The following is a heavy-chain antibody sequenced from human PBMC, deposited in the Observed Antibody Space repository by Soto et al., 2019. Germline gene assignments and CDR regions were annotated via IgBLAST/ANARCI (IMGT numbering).Heavy chain of an antibody. Sequence: GGSLRLSCAASGFTFSNYGMSWIRQAPGKGLEWVSYISSSDTIIYYADSVKGRFTISRDNAKNSLYLQMNSLRAEDTAVYYCARDLGYYDSSGYFDYWGQGTLVTVSS. V-gene: IGHV3-11*01. J-gene: IGHJ4*02. CDR1: GFTFSNYG. CDR2: ISSSDTII. D-gene: IGHD3-22*01. CDR3: ARDLGYYDSSGYFDY.